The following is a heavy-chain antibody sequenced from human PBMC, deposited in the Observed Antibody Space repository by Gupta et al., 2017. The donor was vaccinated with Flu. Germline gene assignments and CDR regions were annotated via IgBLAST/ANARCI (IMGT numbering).Heavy chain of an antibody. V-gene: IGHV1-8*01. CDR1: GYTFTNYD. CDR3: ARRGTARGVLNLGY. Sequence: SGYTFTNYDINWVRQATGQGLEGMGWMGPSSGNTGYAQKFQGRVTMTRSTSMTTAYMELSYLTSEDTAGYYCARRGTARGVLNLGYWGQGTPVTVSS. D-gene: IGHD3-3*01. J-gene: IGHJ4*02. CDR2: MGPSSGNT.